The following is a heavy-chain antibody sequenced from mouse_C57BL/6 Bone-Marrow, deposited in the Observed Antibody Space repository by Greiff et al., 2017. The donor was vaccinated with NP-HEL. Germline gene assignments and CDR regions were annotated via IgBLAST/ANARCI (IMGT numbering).Heavy chain of an antibody. V-gene: IGHV1-80*01. Sequence: VQLQQSGAELVKPGASVKISCKASGYEFSNYWMNWVKQRPGKGLEWIGQLYPGDGDTNYNGKFQDKATLTADKSSSTAYMQLSRLTSEDSAVYFCARGAYWGQGTLVTVSA. CDR2: LYPGDGDT. J-gene: IGHJ3*01. CDR3: ARGAY. CDR1: GYEFSNYW.